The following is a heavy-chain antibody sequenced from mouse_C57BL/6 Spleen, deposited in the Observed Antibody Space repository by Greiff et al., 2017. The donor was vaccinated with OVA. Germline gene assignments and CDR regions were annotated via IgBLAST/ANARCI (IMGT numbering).Heavy chain of an antibody. J-gene: IGHJ3*01. CDR3: ARVELLYPAWFAY. CDR2: LDPSDSYT. D-gene: IGHD2-12*01. V-gene: IGHV1-69*01. CDR1: GYTFTSYW. Sequence: QVQLQQPGAELVMPGASVKLSCKASGYTFTSYWMHWVKQRPGQGLEWIGELDPSDSYTNYNQKFKGKSTLTVDKSSSTAYMQLSSLTSEDSAVYYCARVELLYPAWFAYWGQGTLVTVSA.